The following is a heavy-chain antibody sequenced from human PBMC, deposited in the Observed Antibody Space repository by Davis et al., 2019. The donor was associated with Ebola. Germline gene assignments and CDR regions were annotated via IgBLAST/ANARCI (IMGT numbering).Heavy chain of an antibody. CDR1: GGTFSSYA. CDR3: ASIWSGYYPNWFDP. CDR2: IIPIFGTA. D-gene: IGHD3-3*01. J-gene: IGHJ5*02. Sequence: SVKVSCKASGGTFSSYAISWVRQAPGQGLEWMGGIIPIFGTANYAQKFQGRVTITADESTSTAYMELSSLRSEDTAVYYCASIWSGYYPNWFDPWGQGTLVTVSS. V-gene: IGHV1-69*13.